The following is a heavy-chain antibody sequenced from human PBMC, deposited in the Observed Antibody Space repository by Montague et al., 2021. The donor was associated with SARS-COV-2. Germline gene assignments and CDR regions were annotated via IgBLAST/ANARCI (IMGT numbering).Heavy chain of an antibody. CDR1: GGSLSTYY. V-gene: IGHV4-59*08. CDR2: IDDSGTT. CDR3: ARNAYNHYGLDV. Sequence: SETRSLTYSVSGGSLSTYYWSWIRQPPGKGLEWIGYIDDSGTTRYNPSLRSRATISLDLSKNQFSLDLNSVTAADTAVYYCARNAYNHYGLDVWGQGTTVTVSS. J-gene: IGHJ6*02.